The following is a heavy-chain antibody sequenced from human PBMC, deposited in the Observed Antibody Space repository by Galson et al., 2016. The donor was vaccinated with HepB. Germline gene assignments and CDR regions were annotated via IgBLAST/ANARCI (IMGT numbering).Heavy chain of an antibody. CDR2: INYSGGT. D-gene: IGHD3-16*01. Sequence: SETLSLTCSVSGDSISNTYYYWGWIRQTPGKGLAWMGSINYSGGTYYNPSLKSRLTMSQDTSKNQLYMKLYSVTAADTALYYCARLGGAYTRGGMDVWGQGIAVTVSS. CDR3: ARLGGAYTRGGMDV. CDR1: GDSISNTYYY. V-gene: IGHV4-39*07. J-gene: IGHJ6*02.